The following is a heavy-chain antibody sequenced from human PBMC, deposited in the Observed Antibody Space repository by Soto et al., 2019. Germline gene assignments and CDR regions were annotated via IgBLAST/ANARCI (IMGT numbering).Heavy chain of an antibody. CDR2: ISGSGGST. V-gene: IGHV3-23*01. J-gene: IGHJ6*02. CDR1: GFSFSSYA. Sequence: XVSLRLSCAACGFSFSSYAMSWVRQTPGKGLEWVSAISGSGGSTYYADSVKGRFTISRDNSKNTLYLQMNSLRAEDTAVYYCATPLCETRGRGYLAYYYYGMDVSGHGTTVTVSS. CDR3: ATPLCETRGRGYLAYYYYGMDV. D-gene: IGHD5-12*01.